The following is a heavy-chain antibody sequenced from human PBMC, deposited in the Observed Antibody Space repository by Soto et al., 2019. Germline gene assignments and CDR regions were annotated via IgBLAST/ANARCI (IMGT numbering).Heavy chain of an antibody. CDR1: GGSISSGDYY. V-gene: IGHV4-30-4*01. Sequence: QVQLQESGPGLVKPSQTLSLTCTVSGGSISSGDYYWSWIRQPPGKGLEWIGYIYYSGSTYYNPSLKSRVTISVDTSTNLFSLKLSSVTAADTAVYYCARVGITMVRGVTNWFDPWGQGTLVTVSS. D-gene: IGHD3-10*01. CDR3: ARVGITMVRGVTNWFDP. J-gene: IGHJ5*02. CDR2: IYYSGST.